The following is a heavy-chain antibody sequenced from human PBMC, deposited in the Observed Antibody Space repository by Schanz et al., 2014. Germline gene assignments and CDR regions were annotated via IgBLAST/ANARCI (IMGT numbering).Heavy chain of an antibody. CDR1: GFTFSDYY. D-gene: IGHD3-22*01. J-gene: IGHJ3*02. V-gene: IGHV3-11*01. CDR2: ISSVGISK. CDR3: ARVMSGNYFGAFDI. Sequence: QVQLVESGGGLVKPGGSLRLSCAASGFTFSDYYMSWVRQAPGKGLEWVSYISSVGISKYYADSVKGRFTISRDNAKRSLYLQMNSLRAEDTAVYYCARVMSGNYFGAFDIWGQGTMVTVSS.